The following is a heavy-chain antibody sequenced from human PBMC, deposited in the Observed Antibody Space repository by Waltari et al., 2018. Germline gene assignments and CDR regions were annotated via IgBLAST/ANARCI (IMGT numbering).Heavy chain of an antibody. CDR2: STGDGSGA. V-gene: IGHV3-74*01. CDR1: GFTLSTYW. D-gene: IGHD3-10*01. CDR3: ASDRVLYGLDV. J-gene: IGHJ6*02. Sequence: EEQLVESGGGLVQPGGSLRLSCAASGFTLSTYWMHWVRQAPGKGLVGVARSTGDGSGANYADSVKGRFTISRDNAKNTLYLQMNSLSAEDTAVYYCASDRVLYGLDVWGQGTTVTVSS.